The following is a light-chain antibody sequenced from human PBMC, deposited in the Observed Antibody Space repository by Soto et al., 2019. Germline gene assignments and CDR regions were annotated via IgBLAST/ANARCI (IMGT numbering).Light chain of an antibody. Sequence: ETVLTQSPGTLSLSPGERATLSCRASQSIRSNYLAWYRQTPGQAPRLLIYGASNRATGIPDRFSGSGSGTDFTLIISRQEPEDFALYYCQQYGSSPWTFGQGTKVEIK. CDR3: QQYGSSPWT. V-gene: IGKV3-20*01. CDR1: QSIRSNY. CDR2: GAS. J-gene: IGKJ1*01.